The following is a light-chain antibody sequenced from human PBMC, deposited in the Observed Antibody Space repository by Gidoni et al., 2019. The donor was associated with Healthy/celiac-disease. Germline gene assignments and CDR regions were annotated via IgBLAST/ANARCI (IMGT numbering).Light chain of an antibody. J-gene: IGKJ2*01. CDR2: DAS. V-gene: IGKV3-11*01. Sequence: EIVLTQSPATLSWSPGERATLSCRDSQSVSSYLAWYQQKPGQAPRLLIYDASNRATGIPARFSGSGSGTDFTLTISSIEPEDFAVYYCQQRSNWPAYTFGQGTKLEIK. CDR1: QSVSSY. CDR3: QQRSNWPAYT.